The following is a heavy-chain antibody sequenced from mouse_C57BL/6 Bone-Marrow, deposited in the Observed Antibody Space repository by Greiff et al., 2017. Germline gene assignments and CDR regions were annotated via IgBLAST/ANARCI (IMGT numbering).Heavy chain of an antibody. D-gene: IGHD2-3*01. CDR3: ARWRWLLPQSYAIDY. V-gene: IGHV1-75*01. CDR1: GYTFTDYY. CDR2: IFPGSGST. Sequence: QVQLQQSGPELVKPGASVKISCKASGYTFTDYYINWVKQRPGQGLEWIGWIFPGSGSTYYNEKFKGKATLTVDKSSSTAYMLLSSLTSEDSAVYFFARWRWLLPQSYAIDYWGQGTSVTVSS. J-gene: IGHJ4*01.